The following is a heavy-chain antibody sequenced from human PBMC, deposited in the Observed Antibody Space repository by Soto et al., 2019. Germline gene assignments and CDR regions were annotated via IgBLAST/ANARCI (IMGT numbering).Heavy chain of an antibody. CDR2: IFDSGSA. CDR1: GGSITNGEYS. CDR3: ARGSGYYRNFDS. D-gene: IGHD3-3*01. J-gene: IGHJ4*02. Sequence: QVQLQESGPGLVKPSQTLSLTCYVSGGSITNGEYSWTWIRHHPGKALQWIGYIFDSGSAYYNPPLESRLTTSVDTGKTLFSLELSSVTAADTAVYYCARGSGYYRNFDSWGQGTLVSVSS. V-gene: IGHV4-31*02.